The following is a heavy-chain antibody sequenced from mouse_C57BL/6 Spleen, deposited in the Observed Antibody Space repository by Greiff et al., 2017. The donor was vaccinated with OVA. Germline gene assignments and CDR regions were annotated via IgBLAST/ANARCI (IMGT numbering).Heavy chain of an antibody. CDR3: ARSDGIYYAMDY. J-gene: IGHJ4*01. CDR2: IDPSDSYT. CDR1: GYTFTSYW. V-gene: IGHV1-59*01. Sequence: VQLQQPGAELVRPGTSVKLSCKASGYTFTSYWMHWVKQRPGQGLEWIGVIDPSDSYTNYNQKFKGKATLTVDTSSSKAYMQLSSLTSEDSAVYYCARSDGIYYAMDYWGQGTSVTVSS.